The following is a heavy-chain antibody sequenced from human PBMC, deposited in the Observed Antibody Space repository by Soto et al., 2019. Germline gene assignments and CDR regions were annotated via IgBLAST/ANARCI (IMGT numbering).Heavy chain of an antibody. CDR3: ERVDWNAVGWFDS. V-gene: IGHV3-53*02. CDR2: IYSGGST. D-gene: IGHD1-1*01. Sequence: EVQLVETGGGLIQPGGSLRLSCAASGFTVSSNYMSWVRQAPGKWLEWVSVIYSGGSTYYAASVKGRFTNSRDNAKNALYLQMNSLRAEDTAVYYCERVDWNAVGWFDSWGQGSLVTVSS. CDR1: GFTVSSNY. J-gene: IGHJ5*01.